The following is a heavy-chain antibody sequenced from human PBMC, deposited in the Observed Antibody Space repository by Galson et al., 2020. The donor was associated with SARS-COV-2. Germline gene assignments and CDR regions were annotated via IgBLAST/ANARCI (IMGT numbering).Heavy chain of an antibody. CDR2: INPNSGGT. V-gene: IGHV1-2*06. CDR1: GYTFTGYY. D-gene: IGHD5-12*01. CDR3: ATDGSAEATYYYYYYMDV. J-gene: IGHJ6*03. Sequence: ASVKVSCKASGYTFTGYYMHWVRQAPGQGLEWMGRINPNSGGTNYAQKFQGRVTMTRATSISTAYMELSRLGSDDTAVYYCATDGSAEATYYYYYYMDVWGKGTTVTISS.